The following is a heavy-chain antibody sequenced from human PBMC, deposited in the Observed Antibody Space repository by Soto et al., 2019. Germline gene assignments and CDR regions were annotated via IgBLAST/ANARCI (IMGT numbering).Heavy chain of an antibody. V-gene: IGHV3-21*01. CDR1: GFTFSSYS. Sequence: GGSLRLSCAASGFTFSSYSMNWVRQAPGKGLEWVSSISSSSSYIYYADSVKGRFTISRDNAKDSLYLQMNSLRAEDTAVYYCSGAESPDTAYFSLYWGQGTPVTVS. D-gene: IGHD1-26*01. CDR3: SGAESPDTAYFSLY. CDR2: ISSSSSYI. J-gene: IGHJ4*02.